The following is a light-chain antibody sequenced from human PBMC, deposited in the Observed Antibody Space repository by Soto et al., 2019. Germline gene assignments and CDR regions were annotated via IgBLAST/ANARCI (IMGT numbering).Light chain of an antibody. CDR3: RQYGRSLGFA. CDR2: GAS. CDR1: ESVSTN. Sequence: EIEMTQSPATLSLAPGERVTLSCRSSESVSTNLAWYQQKAGQAPRLLIYGASSRASGIPDRFSGSGSGTDFTLTISRLEPEDFAVYYCRQYGRSLGFAVGEGTKVEIK. J-gene: IGKJ4*01. V-gene: IGKV3-20*01.